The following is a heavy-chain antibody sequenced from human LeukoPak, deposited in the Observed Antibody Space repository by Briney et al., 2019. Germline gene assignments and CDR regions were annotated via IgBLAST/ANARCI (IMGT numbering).Heavy chain of an antibody. CDR3: ARDHPLTILMVYATDAFDI. CDR1: GFTVSSNS. Sequence: GGSLRLSCTVSGFTVSSNSMSWVRQAPGKGLEWVSFIYSGSTHYSDSVKGRFTISRDNSKNTLYLQMNSLRAEDTAVYYCARDHPLTILMVYATDAFDIWGQGTMVTVSS. V-gene: IGHV3-53*01. CDR2: IYSGST. J-gene: IGHJ3*02. D-gene: IGHD2-8*01.